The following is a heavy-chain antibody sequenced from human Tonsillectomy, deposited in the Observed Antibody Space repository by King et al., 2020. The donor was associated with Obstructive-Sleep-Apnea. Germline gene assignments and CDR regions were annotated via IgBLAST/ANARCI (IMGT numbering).Heavy chain of an antibody. CDR2: IHTSGST. V-gene: IGHV4-4*07. CDR3: ARDLNWASYFDL. Sequence: VQLQESGPGLVKPSETLSLTCTVSGGSISNYYWSWIRQPAGKGLEWIGLIHTSGSTNYNPSLKSRVTMSVDTSKNQFSLKLSSVTAADTAVYYCARDLNWASYFDLWGRGTLVTVSS. D-gene: IGHD1-1*01. CDR1: GGSISNYY. J-gene: IGHJ2*01.